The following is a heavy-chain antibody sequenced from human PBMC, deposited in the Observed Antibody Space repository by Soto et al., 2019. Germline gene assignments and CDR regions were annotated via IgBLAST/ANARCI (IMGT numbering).Heavy chain of an antibody. D-gene: IGHD6-19*01. CDR1: GFRFRSYA. CDR3: AKDEYTSGWYISYLFDS. Sequence: PGGSMGLSCAASGFRFRSYAMSWVRQAPGKGLEWVSAVSGSGEGTYYADSVKGRFTISRDNSKNTLYLQMNSLRAEDTAVYYCAKDEYTSGWYISYLFDSWGQGTLVTVSS. V-gene: IGHV3-23*01. CDR2: VSGSGEGT. J-gene: IGHJ4*02.